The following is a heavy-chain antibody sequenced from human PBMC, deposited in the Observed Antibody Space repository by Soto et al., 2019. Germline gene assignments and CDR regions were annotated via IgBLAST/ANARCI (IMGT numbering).Heavy chain of an antibody. J-gene: IGHJ5*02. CDR3: ARYSPSGYPPTNWFDP. D-gene: IGHD3-22*01. V-gene: IGHV1-69*13. CDR1: GGTFSSYA. Sequence: GASVKVSCKGSGGTFSSYAISWVRPAPGQGLEWMGGIIPIFGTANYAQKFQGRVTITADESTSTAYMELSSLRSEDTAVYYCARYSPSGYPPTNWFDPWGQGTLVTVSS. CDR2: IIPIFGTA.